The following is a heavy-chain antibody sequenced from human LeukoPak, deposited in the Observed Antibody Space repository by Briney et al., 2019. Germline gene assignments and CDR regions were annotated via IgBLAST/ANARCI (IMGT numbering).Heavy chain of an antibody. CDR1: GYTFTSYY. J-gene: IGHJ4*02. CDR3: ARDDAGYYGSGSYYIQY. CDR2: INPSGGST. Sequence: ASVKVSCKASGYTFTSYYMHWVRQAPGQGLEWMGIINPSGGSTSYAQKFQGRVTMTRDTPTSTVYMELSSLRSEDTAVYYCARDDAGYYGSGSYYIQYWGQGTLVTVSS. V-gene: IGHV1-46*01. D-gene: IGHD3-10*01.